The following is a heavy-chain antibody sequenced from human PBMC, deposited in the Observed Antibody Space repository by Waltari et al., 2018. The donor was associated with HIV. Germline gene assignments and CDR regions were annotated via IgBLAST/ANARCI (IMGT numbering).Heavy chain of an antibody. CDR3: KVAARVRSLANNIFLFYGVDV. J-gene: IGHJ6*02. V-gene: IGHV4-34*02. D-gene: IGHD3-3*02. CDR2: ISPGGAI. Sequence: VQLQQWGAGLVRPSETLSLTCVVSGDSFEAYSWTWIRQPLGKGLEWLGEISPGGAITYNPCRKGRLTMSVYKSKNQFSLHLASVTAADAAIYWCKVAARVRSLANNIFLFYGVDVWGPGTTVTVTS. CDR1: GDSFEAYS.